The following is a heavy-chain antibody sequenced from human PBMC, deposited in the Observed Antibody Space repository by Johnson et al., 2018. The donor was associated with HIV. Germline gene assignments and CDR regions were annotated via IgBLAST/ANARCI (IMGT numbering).Heavy chain of an antibody. Sequence: VQLVESGGGLVQPVGSLRLSCAASGFTFSSYWMSWVRQAPGKGLEWVANIKQDGSEKYYVDSVKGRFTISRDNAKNSLYLQMNSLRAEDTAVYYCARDLAIGEDAFDIWGQVTMVTVSS. J-gene: IGHJ3*02. CDR1: GFTFSSYW. CDR3: ARDLAIGEDAFDI. CDR2: IKQDGSEK. V-gene: IGHV3-7*01. D-gene: IGHD4-17*01.